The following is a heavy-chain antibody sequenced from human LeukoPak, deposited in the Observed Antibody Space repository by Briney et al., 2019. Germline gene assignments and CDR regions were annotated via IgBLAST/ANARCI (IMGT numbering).Heavy chain of an antibody. Sequence: QAGGSLRLSCAASGFTFSNYWMSWVRQAPGKGLEWVANIKRDGSEKYYVDSVKGRFTVSRDNAKNSLYLQMNSLRAEDTAVYYCAKVVQGFCSVTSCSLDYWGQGTLVTVSS. J-gene: IGHJ4*02. D-gene: IGHD2-2*01. CDR3: AKVVQGFCSVTSCSLDY. CDR2: IKRDGSEK. CDR1: GFTFSNYW. V-gene: IGHV3-7*01.